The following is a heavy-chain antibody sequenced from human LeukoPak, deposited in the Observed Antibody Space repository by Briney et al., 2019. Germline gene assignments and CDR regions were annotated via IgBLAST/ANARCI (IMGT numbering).Heavy chain of an antibody. CDR1: GYTFTGYY. J-gene: IGHJ4*02. Sequence: GVSVKVSCKASGYTFTGYYMHWVRQAPGQGLEWMGWINPNSGGTNYAQKFQGRVTMTRDTSISTAYMELSRLRSDDTAVYYCARADYDFWSGYYDYWGQGTLVTVSP. V-gene: IGHV1-2*02. CDR2: INPNSGGT. D-gene: IGHD3-3*01. CDR3: ARADYDFWSGYYDY.